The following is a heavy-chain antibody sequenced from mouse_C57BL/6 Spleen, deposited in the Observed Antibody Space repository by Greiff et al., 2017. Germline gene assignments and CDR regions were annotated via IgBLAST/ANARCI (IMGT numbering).Heavy chain of an antibody. D-gene: IGHD2-4*01. Sequence: QVQLQQSGAELVRPGASVKMSCKASGYTFTSYNMHWVKQTPRQGLEWIGAIYPGNGDTSYNQKFKGKATLTVDKSSSTAYMQLSSLTSEDSAVYFCARGGIYYDYDESYYAMDYWGQGTSVTVSS. CDR1: GYTFTSYN. CDR2: IYPGNGDT. J-gene: IGHJ4*01. CDR3: ARGGIYYDYDESYYAMDY. V-gene: IGHV1-12*01.